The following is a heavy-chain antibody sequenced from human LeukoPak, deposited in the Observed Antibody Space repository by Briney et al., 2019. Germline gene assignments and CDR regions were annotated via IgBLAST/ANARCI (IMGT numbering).Heavy chain of an antibody. Sequence: GGSLRLSCAASGFIFSSYAMHWVRQAPGKGLEWVSAISSSGISTYYADSVKGRFTISRDNSKNSLYLQMNSLRAEDTAVYYCARGAVDTAMVLATYYFDYWGQGTPVTVSS. J-gene: IGHJ4*02. CDR1: GFIFSSYA. D-gene: IGHD5-18*01. CDR2: ISSSGIST. CDR3: ARGAVDTAMVLATYYFDY. V-gene: IGHV3-23*01.